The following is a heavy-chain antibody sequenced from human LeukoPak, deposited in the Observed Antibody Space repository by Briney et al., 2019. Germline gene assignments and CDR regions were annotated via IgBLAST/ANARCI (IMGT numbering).Heavy chain of an antibody. Sequence: ASVTVSCKASGYTFTGYYMHWVRHAPGQGLEWMGWINPTSGGTNYAQKYQGRVTMTRDTSISTAYMELSRLRSDDTAVYYCARDFSYCSSTSCPRWFDPWGQGTLVTVST. D-gene: IGHD2-2*01. J-gene: IGHJ5*02. CDR3: ARDFSYCSSTSCPRWFDP. V-gene: IGHV1-2*02. CDR1: GYTFTGYY. CDR2: INPTSGGT.